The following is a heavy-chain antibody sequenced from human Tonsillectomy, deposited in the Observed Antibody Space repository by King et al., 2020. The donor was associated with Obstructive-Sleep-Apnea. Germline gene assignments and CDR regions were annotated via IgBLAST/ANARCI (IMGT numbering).Heavy chain of an antibody. CDR2: IYYSGST. J-gene: IGHJ5*02. D-gene: IGHD6-19*01. CDR1: GGSISSSSYY. CDR3: AGVPYITGWSGWFDP. Sequence: QLQLQESGPGLVKPSETLSLTCTVSGGSISSSSYYWGWIRQPPGKGLEWIGSIYYSGSTNYNPSLKSRVTISIDTSKNQFSLKLSSVTAADTAGYYCAGVPYITGWSGWFDPWGQGTLVTVSS. V-gene: IGHV4-39*07.